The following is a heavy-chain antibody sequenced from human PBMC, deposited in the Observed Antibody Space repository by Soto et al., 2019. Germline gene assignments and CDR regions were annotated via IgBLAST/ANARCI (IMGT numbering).Heavy chain of an antibody. Sequence: ASVKVSCKASGYTFTSYGISWVRQAPGQGLEWMGWISAYNGNTNYAQKLQGRVTMTTDTSTSTAYMELRSLRSDDTAVYYCARESSKRFLEWFPRNSSYYGMDSRGQGPPVTV. CDR3: ARESSKRFLEWFPRNSSYYGMDS. D-gene: IGHD3-3*01. V-gene: IGHV1-18*01. CDR1: GYTFTSYG. CDR2: ISAYNGNT. J-gene: IGHJ6*02.